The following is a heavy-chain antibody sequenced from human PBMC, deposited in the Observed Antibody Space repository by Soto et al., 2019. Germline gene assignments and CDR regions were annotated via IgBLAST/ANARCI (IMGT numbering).Heavy chain of an antibody. CDR1: GGSISSGEYY. D-gene: IGHD2-21*02. V-gene: IGHV4-61*08. J-gene: IGHJ5*02. CDR2: IYYSGST. Sequence: PSETLSLTCTVSGGSISSGEYYWSWIRQPPGKGLEWIGYIYYSGSTNYNPSLRSRVTRSVDTSKNHCSLRLSAVTAADTAVYFCARENLTRVAYCGGDCYCERDWFYHCGHGRLVTVSS. CDR3: ARENLTRVAYCGGDCYCERDWFYH.